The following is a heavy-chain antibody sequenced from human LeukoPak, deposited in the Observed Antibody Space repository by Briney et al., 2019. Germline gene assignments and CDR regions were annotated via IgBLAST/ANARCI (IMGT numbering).Heavy chain of an antibody. V-gene: IGHV3-33*01. J-gene: IGHJ4*02. Sequence: GRSLRLSCAASGFTFSSYGMHWVRQAPGKGLEWVAVIWYDGSNKYYADSVKGRFTISRDNSKNTLYLQMNSLRAEDTAVYYCARSNRDGYGSAVWDWGQGTLVTVSS. CDR1: GFTFSSYG. CDR2: IWYDGSNK. D-gene: IGHD5-24*01. CDR3: ARSNRDGYGSAVWD.